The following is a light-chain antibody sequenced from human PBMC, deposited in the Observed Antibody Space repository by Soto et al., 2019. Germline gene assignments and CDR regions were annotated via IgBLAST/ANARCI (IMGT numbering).Light chain of an antibody. J-gene: IGLJ1*01. CDR1: SSDVGYYDF. CDR2: EVT. CDR3: NSYTTLSNRV. V-gene: IGLV2-14*01. Sequence: QSALTQPASVSGSPGQSITISCTGTSSDVGYYDFVSWYQQHPGKAPKLIIYEVTKRPSGVSDRFSGSKSGNTASLTISGLQAEDEANYYCNSYTTLSNRVFGTGTKLTVL.